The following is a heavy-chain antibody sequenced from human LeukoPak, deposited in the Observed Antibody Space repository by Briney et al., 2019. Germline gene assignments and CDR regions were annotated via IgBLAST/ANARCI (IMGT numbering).Heavy chain of an antibody. Sequence: ASVKVSCKASGYTFTSYDINWVRQATGQGLEWMGWMNPNSGNTGYAQKFQGRVTMTRNTSISTAYMELNSLRSEDTAVYYCAGSPSSITMVRGALNWFDPWGQGTLVTVSS. CDR3: AGSPSSITMVRGALNWFDP. J-gene: IGHJ5*02. CDR2: MNPNSGNT. CDR1: GYTFTSYD. D-gene: IGHD3-10*01. V-gene: IGHV1-8*01.